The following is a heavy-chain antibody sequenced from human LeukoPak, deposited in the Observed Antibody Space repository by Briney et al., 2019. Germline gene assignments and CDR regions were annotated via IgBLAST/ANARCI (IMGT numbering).Heavy chain of an antibody. D-gene: IGHD1-26*01. Sequence: GASVKVSCKASGYTFTSYGISWVRQAPGQGLEWMGWVSAYNGNTNYAQKLQGRVTMTTDTSTSTAYMELRSLRSDDTAVYYCARVFKWELGNAFDIWGQGTMVTVSS. CDR3: ARVFKWELGNAFDI. V-gene: IGHV1-18*01. CDR1: GYTFTSYG. J-gene: IGHJ3*02. CDR2: VSAYNGNT.